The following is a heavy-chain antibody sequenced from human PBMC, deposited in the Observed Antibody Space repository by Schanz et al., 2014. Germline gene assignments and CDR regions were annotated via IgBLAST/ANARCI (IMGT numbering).Heavy chain of an antibody. CDR2: VSHDGFTK. J-gene: IGHJ3*02. CDR1: RFTFSSYT. V-gene: IGHV3-30*04. D-gene: IGHD6-19*01. Sequence: VQLVESGGGLVQPGGSLRLSCAASRFTFSSYTMHWVRQAPGKGLEWVAIVSHDGFTKHYADSVRGRFTLSRDNSKNTVYLQMNSLRAEDTALYFCATDYSGGGCHIWGQGTMVTVSS. CDR3: ATDYSGGGCHI.